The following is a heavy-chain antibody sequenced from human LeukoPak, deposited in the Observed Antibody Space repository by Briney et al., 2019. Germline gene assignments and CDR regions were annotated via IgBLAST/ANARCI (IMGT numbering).Heavy chain of an antibody. CDR3: ARDVVGSLDY. Sequence: GSLRLSCAASGFTFSTYLMAWVRQAPGKGLEWVANIKGDESARHQADSVKGRFTISRDNTQNSVYLQMSSLRGEDTAVYYCARDVVGSLDYWGQGTLVTVSS. J-gene: IGHJ4*02. CDR2: IKGDESAR. V-gene: IGHV3-7*01. D-gene: IGHD1-26*01. CDR1: GFTFSTYL.